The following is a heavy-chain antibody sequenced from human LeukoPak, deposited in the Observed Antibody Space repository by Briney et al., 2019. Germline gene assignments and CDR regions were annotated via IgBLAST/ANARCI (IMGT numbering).Heavy chain of an antibody. J-gene: IGHJ4*02. D-gene: IGHD1-1*01. V-gene: IGHV1-69*04. CDR3: ARDLEESYAAGTTGGSLY. CDR1: GGTFSSYA. CDR2: IIPILGIA. Sequence: SVKVSCKASGGTFSSYAISWVRQAPGQGLEWMGRIIPILGIANYAQKLQGRVTMTTDTSTSTAYMELRSLRSDDTAVYYCARDLEESYAAGTTGGSLYWGQGTLVTVSS.